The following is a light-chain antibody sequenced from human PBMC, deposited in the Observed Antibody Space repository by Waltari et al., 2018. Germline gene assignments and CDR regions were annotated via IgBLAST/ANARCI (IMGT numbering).Light chain of an antibody. V-gene: IGLV2-14*01. CDR1: SNDVGGYNS. CDR2: DVS. J-gene: IGLJ2*01. CDR3: SSQSSNDVVL. Sequence: QSALTQPASVSGSPGQSVTIFCPGTSNDVGGYNSVPWYQEHPGQPPRVIIYDVSDRPSGVSDRFSGSKSGNTASLTISGLQAEDEADYYCSSQSSNDVVLFGGGTKLTVL.